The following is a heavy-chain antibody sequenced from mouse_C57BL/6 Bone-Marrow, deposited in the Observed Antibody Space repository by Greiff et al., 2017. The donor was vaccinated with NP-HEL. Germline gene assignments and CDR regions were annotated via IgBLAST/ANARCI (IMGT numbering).Heavy chain of an antibody. CDR2: IDPSDSYT. J-gene: IGHJ3*01. Sequence: QVQLKQPGAELVKPGASVKLSCKASGYTFTSYWMQWVKQRPGQGLEWIGEIDPSDSYTNYNQKFKGKATLTVDTSSSTAYMQLSSLTSEDSAVYYCARESGTGAWFAYWGQGTLVTVSA. CDR1: GYTFTSYW. V-gene: IGHV1-50*01. CDR3: ARESGTGAWFAY. D-gene: IGHD4-1*01.